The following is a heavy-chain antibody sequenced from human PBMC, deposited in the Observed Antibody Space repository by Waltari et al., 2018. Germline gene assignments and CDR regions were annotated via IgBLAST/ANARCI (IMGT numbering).Heavy chain of an antibody. D-gene: IGHD1-26*01. J-gene: IGHJ1*01. CDR3: SINDAWSFRV. Sequence: EVQLVESGGGLVQPGESLRLSCGASGFTFSSYWMSWVRQAPGKGLEGASNMSPDGRAKYYGDSVRGRFTVSRDNAQDSMYLHVNSLRAEDTAIYYCSINDAWSFRVWGQGTLVTVSS. V-gene: IGHV3-7*03. CDR2: MSPDGRAK. CDR1: GFTFSSYW.